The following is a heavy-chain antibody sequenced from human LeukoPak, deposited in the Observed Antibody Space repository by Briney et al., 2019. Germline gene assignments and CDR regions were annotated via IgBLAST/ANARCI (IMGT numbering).Heavy chain of an antibody. D-gene: IGHD2-15*01. V-gene: IGHV3-74*01. CDR3: ARALVAGVTLNALDI. J-gene: IGHJ3*02. Sequence: GGSLRLSCAASGFSFSSYWMHWVRHAPGKGLVWVARIQYDGSTTNYADSVKGRFTISRDNAKKTLYVQMNNLRAEDTAVYYCARALVAGVTLNALDIWGRGTMVTVSS. CDR1: GFSFSSYW. CDR2: IQYDGSTT.